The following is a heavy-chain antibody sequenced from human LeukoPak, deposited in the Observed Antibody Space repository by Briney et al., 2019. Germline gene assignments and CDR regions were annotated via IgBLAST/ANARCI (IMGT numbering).Heavy chain of an antibody. CDR3: ARQETSSYNGAFDI. CDR2: IKKDGREQ. V-gene: IGHV3-7*01. J-gene: IGHJ3*02. Sequence: GGSLRLSCAASGLTFNSYWMSWVRQAPGKGLEWVANIKKDGREQYYVDSVKGRFTISRDNAKESLYLQMNSLRADDTAVYYCARQETSSYNGAFDIWGQGTMVTVSS. CDR1: GLTFNSYW. D-gene: IGHD1-26*01.